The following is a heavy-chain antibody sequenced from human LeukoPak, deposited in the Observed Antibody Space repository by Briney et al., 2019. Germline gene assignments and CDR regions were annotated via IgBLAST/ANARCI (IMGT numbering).Heavy chain of an antibody. J-gene: IGHJ4*02. CDR3: AKNAGYSSSWIDY. CDR2: IYYSGST. V-gene: IGHV4-61*01. Sequence: SETLSLTCTVSGSSVSSGSYYWSWIRQPPGKGLEWIGYIYYSGSTNYNPSLKSRVTISVDTSKNQFSLKLSSVTAADTAVYYCAKNAGYSSSWIDYWGQGTLVTVSS. CDR1: GSSVSSGSYY. D-gene: IGHD6-13*01.